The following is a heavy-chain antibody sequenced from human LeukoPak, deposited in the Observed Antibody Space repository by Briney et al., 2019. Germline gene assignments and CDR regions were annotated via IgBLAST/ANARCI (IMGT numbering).Heavy chain of an antibody. CDR2: IWYDGSNK. CDR3: ARDVPAYYHDSSGYTDAFDI. V-gene: IGHV3-33*01. Sequence: KTGGSLRLSCAASGFTFSSYGMHWVRQAPGKGLEWVAVIWYDGSNKYYADSVKGRFTISRDNSKNTLYLQMNSLRAEDTAVYYCARDVPAYYHDSSGYTDAFDIWGQGTMVTVSS. D-gene: IGHD3-22*01. J-gene: IGHJ3*02. CDR1: GFTFSSYG.